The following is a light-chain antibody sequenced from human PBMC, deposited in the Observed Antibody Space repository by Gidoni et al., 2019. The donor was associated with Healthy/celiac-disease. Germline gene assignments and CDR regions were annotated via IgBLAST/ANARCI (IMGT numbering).Light chain of an antibody. CDR3: QQYGSSPVT. Sequence: EIVLTQSPGTLSLSPGERATLACRASQSVSSSYLAWYQQKPGQAPRLLIYGASSRATGIPDRFIGSVSGTDFTLTISRLEPEDFAVYYCQQYGSSPVTFGQXTKLEIK. CDR2: GAS. J-gene: IGKJ2*01. CDR1: QSVSSSY. V-gene: IGKV3-20*01.